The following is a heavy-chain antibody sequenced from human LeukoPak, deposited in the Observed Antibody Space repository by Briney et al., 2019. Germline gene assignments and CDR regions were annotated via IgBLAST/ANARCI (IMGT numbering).Heavy chain of an antibody. CDR2: IRGGDET. Sequence: GGSLRLSCAASGFSFSNYAMSWVRQAPARGPEWVSSIRGGDETFYADSVKGRFTLSRDDSRNTVYLHLNNLRVEDTAIYYCAKANWVSNADAVWWGQGTQVTVSS. CDR1: GFSFSNYA. D-gene: IGHD1-1*01. J-gene: IGHJ4*02. CDR3: AKANWVSNADAVW. V-gene: IGHV3-23*01.